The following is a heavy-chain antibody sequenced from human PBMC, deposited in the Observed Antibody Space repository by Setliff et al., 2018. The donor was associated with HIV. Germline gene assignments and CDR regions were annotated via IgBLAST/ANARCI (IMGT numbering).Heavy chain of an antibody. CDR3: ARDCSSTSCPGSFNYYYYYYYMDV. D-gene: IGHD2-2*01. J-gene: IGHJ6*03. CDR1: GYTFTSYY. V-gene: IGHV1-46*03. CDR2: INPSGGST. Sequence: ASVKVSCKASGYTFTSYYMHWVRQAPGQGLEWMGTINPSGGSTSYAQKFQGRVTMTREPSTSTVYMELSSLRSEDTAVYYCARDCSSTSCPGSFNYYYYYYYMDVWGKGTTVTVSS.